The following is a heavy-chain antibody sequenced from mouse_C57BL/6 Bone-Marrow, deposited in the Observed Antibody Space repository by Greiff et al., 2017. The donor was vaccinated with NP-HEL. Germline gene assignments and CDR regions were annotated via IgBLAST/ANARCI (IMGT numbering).Heavy chain of an antibody. J-gene: IGHJ2*01. CDR1: GYTFTSYW. V-gene: IGHV1-59*01. CDR2: IDPSDSYT. CDR3: ARGLDY. Sequence: VQLQQPGAELVRPGTSVKLSCKASGYTFTSYWMHWVKQRPGQGLEWIGVIDPSDSYTNYNQKFKGKATLTVDTSSSTPYMQLSSLTSEDSAVYYCARGLDYWGQGTTLTVSS. D-gene: IGHD6-2*01.